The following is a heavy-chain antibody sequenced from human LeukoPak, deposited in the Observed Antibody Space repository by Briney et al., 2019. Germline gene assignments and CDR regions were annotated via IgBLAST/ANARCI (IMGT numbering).Heavy chain of an antibody. CDR2: IGSDGRDQ. Sequence: GGSLRLSCSTSGFTFSGHAMHWVRQTPGVGLEWVAIIGSDGRDQHYTDSMKGRFTISRDNSQNSLYLQMNSLRAEDTAVYYCARDNPDPVLLWFGELGSYFDYWGQGTLVTVSS. J-gene: IGHJ4*02. V-gene: IGHV3-33*01. CDR3: ARDNPDPVLLWFGELGSYFDY. D-gene: IGHD3-10*01. CDR1: GFTFSGHA.